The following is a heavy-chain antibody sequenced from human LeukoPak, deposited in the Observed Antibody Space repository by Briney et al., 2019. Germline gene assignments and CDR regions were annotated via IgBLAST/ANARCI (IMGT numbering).Heavy chain of an antibody. CDR1: GFTFDDYA. Sequence: GRSLRLSCAASGFTFDDYAMHWVRHAPGKGLKWFSGISWNSGSIGYADSVKGRLTISRDNAKNSLYLQMNSLRAEDTALYYCAKDHRGGYSDFDYWGQGTLVTVSS. D-gene: IGHD2-21*01. V-gene: IGHV3-9*01. J-gene: IGHJ4*02. CDR3: AKDHRGGYSDFDY. CDR2: ISWNSGSI.